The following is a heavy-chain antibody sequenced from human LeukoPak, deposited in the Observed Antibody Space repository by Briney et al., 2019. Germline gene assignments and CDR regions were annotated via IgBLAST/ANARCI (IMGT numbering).Heavy chain of an antibody. Sequence: GGSLRLSCAASGFSFISYAMAWVRQAPGKGLEWVSGISGSGDGTYYPDSVKGRFTISRDNSKNTLYLQMHSLRAEDTAVYYCAKERHYHNSSGYYRFDHWGQGTLVTVSS. CDR3: AKERHYHNSSGYYRFDH. D-gene: IGHD3-22*01. CDR1: GFSFISYA. V-gene: IGHV3-23*01. J-gene: IGHJ4*02. CDR2: ISGSGDGT.